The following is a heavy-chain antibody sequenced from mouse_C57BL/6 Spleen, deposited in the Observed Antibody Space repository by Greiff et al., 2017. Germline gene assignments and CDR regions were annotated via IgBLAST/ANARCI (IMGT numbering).Heavy chain of an antibody. Sequence: VQLQQSGAELVRPGASVTLSCTASGFTFKDDYMHWVKQRPEQGLEWIGWIDPETGDTEYAPKFQGKATITADTSSNTAYLQLSSLTSEDTAVYYCAAGGYGDYIDYWGQGTTLTVSS. CDR2: IDPETGDT. CDR1: GFTFKDDY. V-gene: IGHV14-4*01. CDR3: AAGGYGDYIDY. J-gene: IGHJ2*01. D-gene: IGHD1-1*02.